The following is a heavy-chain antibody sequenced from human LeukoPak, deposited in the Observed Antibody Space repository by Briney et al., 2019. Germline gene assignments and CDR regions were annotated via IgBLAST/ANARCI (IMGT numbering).Heavy chain of an antibody. V-gene: IGHV4-31*03. J-gene: IGHJ5*02. CDR2: IYYSWST. CDR3: ARGLIGYSYGFSGFDP. Sequence: PSETLSLTCTVSGSSISSGGYYWSWIRQHPGKGLEWIGYIYYSWSTYYNPCLKSRVTISVDTSKNQFSLKLSSVTAADTAVYYCARGLIGYSYGFSGFDPWGQGTLVTVSS. CDR1: GSSISSGGYY. D-gene: IGHD5-18*01.